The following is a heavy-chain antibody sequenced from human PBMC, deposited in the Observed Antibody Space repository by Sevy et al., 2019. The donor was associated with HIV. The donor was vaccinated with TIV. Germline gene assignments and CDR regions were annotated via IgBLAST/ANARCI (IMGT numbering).Heavy chain of an antibody. V-gene: IGHV3-48*03. D-gene: IGHD3-22*01. CDR2: IINSGSTV. CDR3: ARGPHYYYDSSAFFEY. J-gene: IGHJ4*02. CDR1: GFTFSSYE. Sequence: GGSLRLSCTASGFTFSSYEMNWVRQAPGKGLEWVSSIINSGSTVYYADSVKGRFTISRYNAKNSLFLQMNSLRAEDTAVYYCARGPHYYYDSSAFFEYWGQGTLVTVSS.